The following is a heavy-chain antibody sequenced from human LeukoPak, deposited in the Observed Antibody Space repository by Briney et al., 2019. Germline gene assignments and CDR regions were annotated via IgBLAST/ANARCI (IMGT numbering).Heavy chain of an antibody. CDR1: GFTFSNAW. D-gene: IGHD1-26*01. V-gene: IGHV4-38-2*01. CDR2: IYYSGST. CDR3: ARLGNAKASDY. J-gene: IGHJ4*02. Sequence: GSLRLSCAASGFTFSNAWMSWVRQPPGKGLEWIGSIYYSGSTYYNPSLKSRVTISVDTSKNQFSLKLSSVTAADTAVYYCARLGNAKASDYWGQGTLVTVSS.